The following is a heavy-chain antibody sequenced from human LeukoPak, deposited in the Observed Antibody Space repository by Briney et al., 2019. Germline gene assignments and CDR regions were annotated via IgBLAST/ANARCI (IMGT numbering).Heavy chain of an antibody. J-gene: IGHJ4*02. CDR1: GGTISSGGYY. CDR2: IYYSGST. D-gene: IGHD3-22*01. V-gene: IGHV4-31*03. Sequence: SQTLSLTCTVSGGTISSGGYYWSWIRQHPGKGLEWIGYIYYSGSTYYNPSLKSRVTISVDTSKNQFSLKLSSVTAADTAVYYCARDDSSGYFDYWGQGTLVTVSS. CDR3: ARDDSSGYFDY.